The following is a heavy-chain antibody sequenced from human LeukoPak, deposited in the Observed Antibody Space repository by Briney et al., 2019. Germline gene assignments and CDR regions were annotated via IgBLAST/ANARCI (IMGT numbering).Heavy chain of an antibody. Sequence: GGTLRLSCAASGFIFSRYGMSWVRQAPGKGLEWVSAISGSGGTTYYTDSVKGRLTISRDNSKNTLYLQINSLRAEDTAVYYCAKDHLPGIVVADRDYWGQGTLVTVSS. D-gene: IGHD6-19*01. V-gene: IGHV3-23*01. CDR3: AKDHLPGIVVADRDY. CDR2: ISGSGGTT. CDR1: GFIFSRYG. J-gene: IGHJ4*02.